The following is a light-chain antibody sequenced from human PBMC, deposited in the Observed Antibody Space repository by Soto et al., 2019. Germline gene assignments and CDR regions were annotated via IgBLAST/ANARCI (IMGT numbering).Light chain of an antibody. V-gene: IGKV3-11*01. CDR1: QSVSSY. Sequence: EIVLTQSPATLSLSPGERATLSCRASQSVSSYLAWYQQKPGQAPRLLIYDAYNRATGIPARFSGSESGTDFTLTICSLEPEDFAVYYCQQRSNWPPYTFGQGTKLEIQ. J-gene: IGKJ2*01. CDR2: DAY. CDR3: QQRSNWPPYT.